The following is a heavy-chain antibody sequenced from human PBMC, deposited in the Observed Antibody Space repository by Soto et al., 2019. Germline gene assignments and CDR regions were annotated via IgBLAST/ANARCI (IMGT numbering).Heavy chain of an antibody. CDR3: TRVGAPGDRAFAI. J-gene: IGHJ3*02. CDR1: GFSISGYG. Sequence: EVQLVESGGGLVQPGGSLRLSCAASGFSISGYGIHWVRQASGKGLEWVARIRDRTNGYATGYAASVQGRFSISRDDSKNTAFLQMNSLNTEDTAVYYCTRVGAPGDRAFAIWGQGTMVTVSS. CDR2: IRDRTNGYAT. V-gene: IGHV3-73*01.